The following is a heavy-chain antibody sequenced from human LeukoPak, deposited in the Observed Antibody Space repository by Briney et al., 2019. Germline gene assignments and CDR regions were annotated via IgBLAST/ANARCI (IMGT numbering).Heavy chain of an antibody. CDR2: INPDSGGT. CDR3: ARDGSGWYGNFDY. D-gene: IGHD6-19*01. Sequence: ASVKVSCKASAYIFTGYYMHWVRQAPGQGLEWTGWINPDSGGTNYAQKFQGRVTMTRDTSISTAYMEVSRLRADDTAVYYCARDGSGWYGNFDYWGQGTLVTVSS. V-gene: IGHV1-2*02. J-gene: IGHJ4*02. CDR1: AYIFTGYY.